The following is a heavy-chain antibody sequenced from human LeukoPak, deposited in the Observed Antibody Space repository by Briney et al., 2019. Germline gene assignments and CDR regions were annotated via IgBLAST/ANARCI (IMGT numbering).Heavy chain of an antibody. CDR2: LRGSGGST. CDR3: AKDLLVEAVAGTFDY. CDR1: GLHFSSHA. D-gene: IGHD6-19*01. J-gene: IGHJ4*02. V-gene: IGHV3-23*01. Sequence: GGPVTLSCAASGLHFSSHAMSWVRQAPGRGLEWVSALRGSGGSTYYADSVKGRFTISRDYSKNTLYLQMNSLRAEDTAVYYCAKDLLVEAVAGTFDYWGQGTLVTVSS.